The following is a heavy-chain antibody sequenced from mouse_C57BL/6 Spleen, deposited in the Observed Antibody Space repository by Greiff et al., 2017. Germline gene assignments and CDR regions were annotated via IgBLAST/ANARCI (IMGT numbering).Heavy chain of an antibody. D-gene: IGHD4-1*01. Sequence: QVQLQQPGAELVRPGSSVKLSCKASGYTFTSYWMDWVKQRPGQGLEWIGNIYPSDSETHYNQKFKDKATLTVDKSSSTAYMQLSSLTSEDSAVYYCARRQTGPGTYWGQGTLVTVSA. CDR3: ARRQTGPGTY. J-gene: IGHJ3*01. CDR2: IYPSDSET. V-gene: IGHV1-61*01. CDR1: GYTFTSYW.